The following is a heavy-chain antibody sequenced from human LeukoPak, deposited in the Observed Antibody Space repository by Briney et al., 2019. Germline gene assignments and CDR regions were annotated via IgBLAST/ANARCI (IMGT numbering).Heavy chain of an antibody. Sequence: PSETLSLTCTVSGGSISSYYWSWIRQPPGKGLEWLGYIYYSGSTNYNPSLKSRVTISTSKNQFSLKLSSVTAAETAVYYCARNYYDSSDYEYYFDYWGQGTLVTVSS. D-gene: IGHD3-22*01. V-gene: IGHV4-59*01. CDR3: ARNYYDSSDYEYYFDY. J-gene: IGHJ4*02. CDR2: IYYSGST. CDR1: GGSISSYY.